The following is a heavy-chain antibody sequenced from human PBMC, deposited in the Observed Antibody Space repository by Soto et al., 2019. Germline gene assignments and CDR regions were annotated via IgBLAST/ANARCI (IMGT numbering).Heavy chain of an antibody. CDR3: AIRYYNAYYFDY. D-gene: IGHD3-10*01. V-gene: IGHV1-24*01. J-gene: IGHJ4*02. CDR2: FDPEDGET. Sequence: ASGKVSCKVSGYTLTELAMHWVRQAPGKGLEWMGGFDPEDGETIYAQKFQGRVTMTEDTSTDTAYMELSSLRSEDTAVYYCAIRYYNAYYFDYWGQGTLVTVSS. CDR1: GYTLTELA.